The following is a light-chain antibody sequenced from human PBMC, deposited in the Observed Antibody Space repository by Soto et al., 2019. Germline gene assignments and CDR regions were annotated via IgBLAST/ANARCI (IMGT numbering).Light chain of an antibody. CDR1: QGISSY. CDR2: AAS. V-gene: IGKV1-9*01. CDR3: PQLNSYPLT. J-gene: IGKJ4*01. Sequence: IQLTRSPSSLSASVGDRATITCRASQGISSYLDRYPQKPGKAPKLLIYAASNLQRGVPFRFSGSGSGTDFTLYIRSLQPEDFATYYCPQLNSYPLTFGGGTKVDIK.